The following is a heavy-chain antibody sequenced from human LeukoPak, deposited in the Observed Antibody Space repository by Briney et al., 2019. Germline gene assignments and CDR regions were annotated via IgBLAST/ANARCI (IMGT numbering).Heavy chain of an antibody. V-gene: IGHV4-61*02. CDR2: IYTSGST. J-gene: IGHJ5*02. Sequence: PSETLSLTCTVSGGSISSGSYYWSWIRQPAGKGLEWIGRIYTSGSTNYNPSLKSRVTISVDTSKNQFSLKLSSVTAADTAVYYCAQLGITGTTSQAWGQGTLVTVSS. D-gene: IGHD1-20*01. CDR1: GGSISSGSYY. CDR3: AQLGITGTTSQA.